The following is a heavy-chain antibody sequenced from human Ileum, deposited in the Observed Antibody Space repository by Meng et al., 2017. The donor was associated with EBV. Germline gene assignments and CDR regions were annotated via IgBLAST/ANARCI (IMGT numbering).Heavy chain of an antibody. CDR3: TRAPAISSYWGFSDS. Sequence: ESGHGRVKPSETRSLPFSVTGFSVSSDAYRWTWIRQPPWKGLEWIGHVYYNDYTNYNPSLRSRVTISMDTSENQFSLNLNSVTAADTAIYYCTRAPAISSYWGFSDSWGQGTLVTVSS. J-gene: IGHJ4*02. CDR2: VYYNDYT. D-gene: IGHD4-11*01. CDR1: GFSVSSDAYR. V-gene: IGHV4-61*08.